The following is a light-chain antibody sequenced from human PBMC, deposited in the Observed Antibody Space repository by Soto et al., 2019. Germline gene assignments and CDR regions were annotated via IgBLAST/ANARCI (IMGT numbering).Light chain of an antibody. V-gene: IGKV3-15*01. CDR2: GAS. Sequence: EIVMTQSPATLSVSPGERATLSCRARQSVSSDLAWYQQKPGQAPRLLIYGASTRATGIPARFSGSRSGTEFTLTISSLHSEDFAVYYCQQYNNWPFTFGGGTKVDIK. CDR3: QQYNNWPFT. J-gene: IGKJ4*01. CDR1: QSVSSD.